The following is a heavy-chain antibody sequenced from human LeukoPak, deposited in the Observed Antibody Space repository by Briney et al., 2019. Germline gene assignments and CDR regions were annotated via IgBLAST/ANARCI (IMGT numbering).Heavy chain of an antibody. Sequence: ASVKVSCKASGYTFTSYGISWVRQAPGQGLEWMGWISAYNGNTNYAQKLQGRVTMTTDTSTSTAYMELRSLRSDDTAVYYCARDDGQRGYSYGLDYWGQGTLVTVSS. J-gene: IGHJ4*02. D-gene: IGHD5-18*01. CDR1: GYTFTSYG. CDR3: ARDDGQRGYSYGLDY. CDR2: ISAYNGNT. V-gene: IGHV1-18*01.